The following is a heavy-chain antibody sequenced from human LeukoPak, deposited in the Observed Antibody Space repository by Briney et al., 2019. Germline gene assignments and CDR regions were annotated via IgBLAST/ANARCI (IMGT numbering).Heavy chain of an antibody. J-gene: IGHJ6*02. CDR2: ISAYNGNT. CDR3: TRDLGLVQSYGMDV. D-gene: IGHD3-3*01. V-gene: IGHV1-18*01. CDR1: GYTFTSYG. Sequence: ASVKVSCKASGYTFTSYGISWVRQAPGQGLEWMGWISAYNGNTNYAQKLQGRVTMTTDTSTSTAYMELRSLRSDDTAVYYCTRDLGLVQSYGMDVWGQGTTVTVSS.